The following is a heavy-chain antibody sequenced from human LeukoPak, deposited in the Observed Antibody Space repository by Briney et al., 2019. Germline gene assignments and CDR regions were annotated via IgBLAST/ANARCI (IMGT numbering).Heavy chain of an antibody. Sequence: PGGSLRLSCAASGFTFSGSTMHWVRQDSGKGLEWVGRIRSKVNSYATVYAASVQGRFTISRDDSKNTAYLQMNSLKTEDTAVYYCASEPPRGAFDIWGQGTMVTVSS. CDR1: GFTFSGST. V-gene: IGHV3-73*01. J-gene: IGHJ3*02. CDR3: ASEPPRGAFDI. D-gene: IGHD1-14*01. CDR2: IRSKVNSYAT.